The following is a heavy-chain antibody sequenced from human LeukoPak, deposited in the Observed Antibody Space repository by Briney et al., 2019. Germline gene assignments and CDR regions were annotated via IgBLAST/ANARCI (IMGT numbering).Heavy chain of an antibody. CDR3: ARPIRKGLDRYSGSYYEWVH. CDR2: INPNSGGT. Sequence: ASVKVSCKASGYTFTGYYMHWVRQAPGQGLEWMGWINPNSGGTNYAQKFQGRVTMTRDTSISTAYMELSRLRSDDTAVYYCARPIRKGLDRYSGSYYEWVHWGQGTLVTVSS. CDR1: GYTFTGYY. J-gene: IGHJ4*02. V-gene: IGHV1-2*02. D-gene: IGHD1-26*01.